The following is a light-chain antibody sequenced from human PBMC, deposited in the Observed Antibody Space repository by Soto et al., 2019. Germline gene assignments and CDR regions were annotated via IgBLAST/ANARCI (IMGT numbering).Light chain of an antibody. CDR1: QSVLYSSNNKNY. CDR2: WAS. V-gene: IGKV4-1*01. Sequence: DIVMTQSPDSLAVSLGERATINCKSSQSVLYSSNNKNYLAWYQQQPGQPPKLPIYWASTRESGVPDRFSGSGSGTDFTLTISSLQAEDVAVYYCQQYYSTPRTFGQGTKLEIK. CDR3: QQYYSTPRT. J-gene: IGKJ2*02.